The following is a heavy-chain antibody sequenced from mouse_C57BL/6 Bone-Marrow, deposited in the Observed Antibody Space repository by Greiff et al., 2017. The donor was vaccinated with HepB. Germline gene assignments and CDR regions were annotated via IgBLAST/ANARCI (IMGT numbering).Heavy chain of an antibody. J-gene: IGHJ1*03. Sequence: EVQGVESGGELVKPGGSLKLSCAASGFTFSSYGMSWVRQTPDKRLEWVATISSGGSYTNYPDSVKGRFTISRDNAKNTLYLQMSSLKSEDTAMYYCARQYYYGSSVWYFDVWGTGTTVTVSS. V-gene: IGHV5-6*01. CDR2: ISSGGSYT. CDR3: ARQYYYGSSVWYFDV. D-gene: IGHD1-1*01. CDR1: GFTFSSYG.